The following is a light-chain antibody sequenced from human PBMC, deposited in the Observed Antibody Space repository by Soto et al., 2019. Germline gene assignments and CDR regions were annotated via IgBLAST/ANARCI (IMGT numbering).Light chain of an antibody. CDR1: QSVSSNY. CDR3: QQYSSSPPEFT. Sequence: EIVLTQSPGTLSVSPGERVTLSCRASQSVSSNYLAWYQQRPGQAPRLLIFGASYRATGIPDRFSGSGSGTDFTLTISRLEPEDFALYYCQQYSSSPPEFTFGPGTKVDSK. J-gene: IGKJ3*01. CDR2: GAS. V-gene: IGKV3-20*01.